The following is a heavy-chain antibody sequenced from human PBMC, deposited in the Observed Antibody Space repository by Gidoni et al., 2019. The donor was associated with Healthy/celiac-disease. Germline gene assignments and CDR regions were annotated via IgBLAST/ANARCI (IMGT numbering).Heavy chain of an antibody. CDR1: GYTFISYD. CDR3: ASITKGSTYYDFLSGQENYYYYGMDV. J-gene: IGHJ6*02. Sequence: QVQLVQSGAEVKKPGASVKVSCKASGYTFISYDINWVRQATGTGLEWMGWMNPNSGNTGYAQEFQGRVTMTRNTSISTAYMELGSLRSEDTAVYYCASITKGSTYYDFLSGQENYYYYGMDVWGQGTTVTVSS. CDR2: MNPNSGNT. D-gene: IGHD3-3*01. V-gene: IGHV1-8*01.